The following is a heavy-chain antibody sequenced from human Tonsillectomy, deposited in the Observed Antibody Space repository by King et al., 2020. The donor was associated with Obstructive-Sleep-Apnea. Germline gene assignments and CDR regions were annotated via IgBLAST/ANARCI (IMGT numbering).Heavy chain of an antibody. CDR1: GFTFSSYA. CDR2: MSYDGSFE. V-gene: IGHV3-30*04. CDR3: AKGHDGSFYRAFDY. D-gene: IGHD2-2*01. Sequence: QLVQSGGGVVQPRRSLRLSCVASGFTFSSYAMNWVRQAPGKGLEWVAFMSYDGSFECYADSVKGRFTISRDNSEKTLYLQMNSLRDEDTAFYYCAKGHDGSFYRAFDYWGQGTLVTVSS. J-gene: IGHJ4*02.